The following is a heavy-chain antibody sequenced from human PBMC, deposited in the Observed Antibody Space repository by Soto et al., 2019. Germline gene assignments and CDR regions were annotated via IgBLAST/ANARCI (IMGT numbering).Heavy chain of an antibody. J-gene: IGHJ4*02. D-gene: IGHD1-7*01. V-gene: IGHV3-48*03. Sequence: PGGSLRLSCAASGFSFSNYEMNLVRQSPGKGLEWVSYISLSGSTIYYADSVKGRFTISRDDAKNSLYLQMESLRADDTAVYYCARESFSASPNFLDYWGQGTLVTVSS. CDR2: ISLSGSTI. CDR1: GFSFSNYE. CDR3: ARESFSASPNFLDY.